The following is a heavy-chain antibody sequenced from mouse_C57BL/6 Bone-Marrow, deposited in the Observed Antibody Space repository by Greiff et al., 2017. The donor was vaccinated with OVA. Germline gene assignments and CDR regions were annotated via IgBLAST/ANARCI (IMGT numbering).Heavy chain of an antibody. Sequence: EVQLQQSGPELVKPGASVKISCKASGYTFTDYYMNWVKQSHGKSLEWIGDINPKNGGTSYNQKFKGKATLTVDKSSSTAYMELRSLTSEDSAVYYCARCYSNYVKAWFAYWGQGTLVTVSA. CDR2: INPKNGGT. V-gene: IGHV1-26*01. J-gene: IGHJ3*01. CDR3: ARCYSNYVKAWFAY. CDR1: GYTFTDYY. D-gene: IGHD2-5*01.